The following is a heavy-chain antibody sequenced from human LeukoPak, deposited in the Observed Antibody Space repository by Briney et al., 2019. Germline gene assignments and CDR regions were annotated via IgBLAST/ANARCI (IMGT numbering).Heavy chain of an antibody. D-gene: IGHD6-13*01. CDR2: IKEDGNEK. Sequence: PGGSLRLSCAASGFTFSRYWMSWVRQAPGKGLEWVGNIKEDGNEKHLVDSVKGRFTISRDNAKNSLYLQMSSLRGEDTAVYYCTREGSSWGFYFDYWGQGALVTVSS. J-gene: IGHJ4*02. CDR1: GFTFSRYW. V-gene: IGHV3-7*04. CDR3: TREGSSWGFYFDY.